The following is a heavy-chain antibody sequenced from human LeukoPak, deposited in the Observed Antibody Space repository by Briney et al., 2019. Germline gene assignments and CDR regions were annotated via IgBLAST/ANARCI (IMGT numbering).Heavy chain of an antibody. CDR3: ARAGGEYYDSSGYYPDY. CDR1: GYTFIGYF. J-gene: IGHJ4*02. V-gene: IGHV1-2*02. D-gene: IGHD3-22*01. Sequence: ASVKVSCMASGYTFIGYFMHWVREAPGQGREGVGWSYPNSGGTKYAQKFQGRVTMTRATSISTAYMELSRLRSDDTAVYYCARAGGEYYDSSGYYPDYWGQGTLVTVSS. CDR2: SYPNSGGT.